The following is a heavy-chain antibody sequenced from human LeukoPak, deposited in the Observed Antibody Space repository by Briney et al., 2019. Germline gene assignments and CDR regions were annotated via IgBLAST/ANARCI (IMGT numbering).Heavy chain of an antibody. CDR2: IYYSGST. CDR3: ARRPSGSYHFDY. Sequence: SETLSLTCTVSGGSISSSSYYWGWIRQPPGKGLEWIGSIYYSGSTYYSPSLKSRVTISVDTSKNQFSLKLSSVTAADTAVYYCARRPSGSYHFDYWGQGTLVTVSS. CDR1: GGSISSSSYY. D-gene: IGHD1-26*01. V-gene: IGHV4-39*07. J-gene: IGHJ4*02.